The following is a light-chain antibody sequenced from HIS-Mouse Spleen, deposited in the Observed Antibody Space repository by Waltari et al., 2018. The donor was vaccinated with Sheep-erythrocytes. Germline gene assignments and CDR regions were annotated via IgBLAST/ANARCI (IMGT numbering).Light chain of an antibody. CDR3: QAWDSSTAWNVV. CDR2: QDS. Sequence: SYELTQPPSVSVSPGQTASITCSGDKLGDKYACWYQQKPGQSPVLVIYQDSKRPSGSPERFSGSNSGNTATLTISGTQAMDEADYYCQAWDSSTAWNVVFGGGTK. V-gene: IGLV3-1*01. J-gene: IGLJ2*01. CDR1: KLGDKY.